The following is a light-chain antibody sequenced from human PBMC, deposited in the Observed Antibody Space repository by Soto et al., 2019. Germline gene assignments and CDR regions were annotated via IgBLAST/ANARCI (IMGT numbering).Light chain of an antibody. J-gene: IGKJ2*01. CDR2: NVS. CDR3: MQGTLWPRT. V-gene: IGKV2-30*01. Sequence: DVVMTQSPLSLPVTLGQPASISCRSSQSLVYSDGNTYLNWFQQRPGQSPRRLIYNVSNRDSGVPDRFSGSGSGTDFTLKISRVEAEDVGVYYCMQGTLWPRTFGQGTKLEIK. CDR1: QSLVYSDGNTY.